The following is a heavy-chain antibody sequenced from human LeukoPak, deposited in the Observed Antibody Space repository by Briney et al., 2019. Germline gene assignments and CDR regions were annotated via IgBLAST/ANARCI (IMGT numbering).Heavy chain of an antibody. V-gene: IGHV4-61*02. Sequence: SETLSLTCTVSGGSVSSGGYYWSWIRQPAGKGLEWIGLIYTSGTTNYNPSLKSRVTMSVDTSKNQFSLKLSSVTAADTAVYYCATTSGTYFGQWGQGTLVTVSS. J-gene: IGHJ4*02. D-gene: IGHD1-26*01. CDR2: IYTSGTT. CDR1: GGSVSSGGYY. CDR3: ATTSGTYFGQ.